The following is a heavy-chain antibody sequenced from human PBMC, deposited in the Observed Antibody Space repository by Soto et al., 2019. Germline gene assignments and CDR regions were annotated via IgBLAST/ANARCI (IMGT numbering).Heavy chain of an antibody. CDR1: GFTFSSYA. CDR2: ISYDGNNK. V-gene: IGHV3-30-3*01. J-gene: IGHJ4*02. D-gene: IGHD2-2*01. CDR3: GRCSSTSCHLGSDY. Sequence: QVQLVESGGGVVQPGRSLRLSCAASGFTFSSYAMNWVRQAPGKGLEWVALISYDGNNKYYADSVKGRFTISRDSSKNTLYLQRTSLRDADTAVYYCGRCSSTSCHLGSDYWGQGTLVTVSS.